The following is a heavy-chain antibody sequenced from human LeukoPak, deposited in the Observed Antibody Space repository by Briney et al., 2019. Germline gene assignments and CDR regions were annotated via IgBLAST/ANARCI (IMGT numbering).Heavy chain of an antibody. V-gene: IGHV3-21*01. CDR2: ISSSSSYI. CDR1: GFTFSSYS. J-gene: IGHJ4*02. CDR3: ARDRGYSGYGAFLDY. D-gene: IGHD5-12*01. Sequence: GGSLRLSCAASGFTFSSYSMNWVRQAPGKGLEWVSSISSSSSYIYYADSVKGRFTISRDNAKNSLYLQMNSIRAEDTAVYYCARDRGYSGYGAFLDYWGQGTLVTVSS.